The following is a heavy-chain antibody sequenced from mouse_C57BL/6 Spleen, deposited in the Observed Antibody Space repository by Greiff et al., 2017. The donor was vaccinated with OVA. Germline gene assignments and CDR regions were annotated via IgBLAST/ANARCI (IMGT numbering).Heavy chain of an antibody. CDR1: GFTFSDYY. CDR2: INYDGSST. V-gene: IGHV5-16*01. CDR3: ARDRVYGSSYEGYFDV. Sequence: EVKLVESEGGLVQPGSSMKLSCTASGFTFSDYYMAWVRQVPEKGLEWVANINYDGSSTYYLDSLKSRFIISRDNAKNILYLQMSSLKSEDTATYYCARDRVYGSSYEGYFDVWGTGTTVTVSS. D-gene: IGHD1-1*01. J-gene: IGHJ1*03.